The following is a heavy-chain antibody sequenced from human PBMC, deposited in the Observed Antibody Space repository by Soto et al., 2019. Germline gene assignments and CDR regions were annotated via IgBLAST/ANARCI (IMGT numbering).Heavy chain of an antibody. Sequence: EVQLVESGGGLVQPGGSLRLSCAASGFTFSSYEMNWVRQAPGKGLEWVSYISSSGSTIYYADSVKGRFTISRDNAKNSLYRQMNSLRAEDTAVYYCARDRIVVVPAAIGTYYYYYYGMDVWGQGTTVTVSS. CDR1: GFTFSSYE. D-gene: IGHD2-2*01. J-gene: IGHJ6*02. V-gene: IGHV3-48*03. CDR3: ARDRIVVVPAAIGTYYYYYYGMDV. CDR2: ISSSGSTI.